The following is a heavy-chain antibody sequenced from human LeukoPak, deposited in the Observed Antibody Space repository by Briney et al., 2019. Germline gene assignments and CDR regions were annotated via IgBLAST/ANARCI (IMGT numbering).Heavy chain of an antibody. Sequence: PGGSLRLSCAASGFTFSSYGVHWVRQAPGKGLEWVSYISSSGSTIYYADSVKGRFTISRDNAKNSLYLQMNSLRAEDTAVYYCARASGIRSSYYFDYWGQGTLVTVSS. CDR2: ISSSGSTI. D-gene: IGHD3-3*01. J-gene: IGHJ4*02. CDR3: ARASGIRSSYYFDY. CDR1: GFTFSSYG. V-gene: IGHV3-48*04.